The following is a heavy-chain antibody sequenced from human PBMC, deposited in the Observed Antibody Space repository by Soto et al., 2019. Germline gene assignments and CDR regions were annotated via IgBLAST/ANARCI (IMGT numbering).Heavy chain of an antibody. CDR3: ARGRWLIHY. D-gene: IGHD5-18*01. Sequence: QVQLQESGPGLVKPSQTLSLTCTVSGGSVNGGDYYYSWIRQPPGKGLEWIGYIYYSGPTYYNASLESRTTISVDTSKNQFSLKLTSVTAADTSVYYCARGRWLIHYSGQGTLVTVSS. CDR2: IYYSGPT. CDR1: GGSVNGGDYY. J-gene: IGHJ4*02. V-gene: IGHV4-30-4*01.